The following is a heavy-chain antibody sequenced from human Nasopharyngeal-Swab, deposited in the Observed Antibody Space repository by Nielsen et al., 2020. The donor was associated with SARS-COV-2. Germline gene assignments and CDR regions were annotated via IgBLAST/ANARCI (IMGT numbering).Heavy chain of an antibody. V-gene: IGHV4-34*01. D-gene: IGHD5-18*01. J-gene: IGHJ6*03. CDR3: ARTRYSYGFFTTGRGGYMDV. CDR1: GGSFSGYY. CDR2: INHSGST. Sequence: SETLSLTCAVSGGSFSGYYWSWIRQLPVQGLEWIGEINHSGSTNYNPSLKSRVTISVDTSKNQFSLKLSSVTAADTAVYYCARTRYSYGFFTTGRGGYMDVWGKGTTVTVSS.